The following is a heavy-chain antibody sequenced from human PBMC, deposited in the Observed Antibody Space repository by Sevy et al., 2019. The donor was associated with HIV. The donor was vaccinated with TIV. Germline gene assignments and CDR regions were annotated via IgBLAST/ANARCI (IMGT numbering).Heavy chain of an antibody. CDR2: IYSGGST. J-gene: IGHJ3*02. D-gene: IGHD1-1*01. CDR3: ARVSPAFIDDDAFDI. V-gene: IGHV3-53*01. CDR1: GFTVSSNY. Sequence: GGSLRLSCAASGFTVSSNYMSWVRQAPGKGLEWVSVIYSGGSTYYADSVKGRFTISRDNSKNTLYLQMNSLRAEDTAVYYCARVSPAFIDDDAFDIWGQGTMVTVSS.